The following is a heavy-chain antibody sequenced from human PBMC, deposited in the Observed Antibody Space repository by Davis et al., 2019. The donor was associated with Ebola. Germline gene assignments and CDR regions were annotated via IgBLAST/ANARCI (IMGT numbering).Heavy chain of an antibody. CDR1: GGTFRGYY. CDR3: ARQLLWFGELLTPHYFDY. V-gene: IGHV4-34*01. Sequence: SETLSLTCAVYGGTFRGYYWSWIRQSPGKGLEWIGEINHSGNTKYNPSFKSRVTISVDTSKNPFSLNLSSVTAADTAVYYCARQLLWFGELLTPHYFDYWGQGTLVTVSS. J-gene: IGHJ4*02. D-gene: IGHD3-10*01. CDR2: INHSGNT.